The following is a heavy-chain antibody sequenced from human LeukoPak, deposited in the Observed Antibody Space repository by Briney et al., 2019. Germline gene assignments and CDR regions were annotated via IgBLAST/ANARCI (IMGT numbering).Heavy chain of an antibody. V-gene: IGHV4-59*01. CDR3: VRSGYYHMGVYNWWFDP. Sequence: SSETLSLTCTVSGGSISSYFWSWIRQPPGKGLEWIGYIYYSGSTNYNPSLKSRVTISVDTSKSQFSLNLRSVTAADTAVYYCVRSGYYHMGVYNWWFDPWGQGTLVTVSS. J-gene: IGHJ5*02. D-gene: IGHD1-1*01. CDR2: IYYSGST. CDR1: GGSISSYF.